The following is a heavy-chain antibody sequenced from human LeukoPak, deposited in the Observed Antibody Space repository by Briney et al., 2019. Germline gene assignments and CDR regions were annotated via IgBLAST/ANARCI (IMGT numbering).Heavy chain of an antibody. CDR2: IYYSGST. J-gene: IGHJ5*02. CDR1: GGSISSSSYY. Sequence: PSETLSLTCTVSGGSISSSSYYWGWIRQPPGKGLEWIGSIYYSGSTYYNPSLKSRVTISVDTSKNQFSLKLSSVTAADTAVYYCARGGYSSSWYREDWFDPWGQGTLVTVSS. CDR3: ARGGYSSSWYREDWFDP. V-gene: IGHV4-39*01. D-gene: IGHD6-13*01.